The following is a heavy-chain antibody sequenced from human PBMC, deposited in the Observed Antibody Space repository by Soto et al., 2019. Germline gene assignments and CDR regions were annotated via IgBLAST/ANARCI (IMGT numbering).Heavy chain of an antibody. J-gene: IGHJ4*02. V-gene: IGHV1-69*13. CDR2: IIPIFGTA. CDR1: GGTFSSYA. D-gene: IGHD2-15*01. Sequence: ASVKVSCKASGGTFSSYAISWVRQAPGQGLEWMGGIIPIFGTANYAQKFQGRVTITADESTGTAYMELSSLRSEDTAVYYCARCSGGSCYSGYYFDYWGQGTLVTVSS. CDR3: ARCSGGSCYSGYYFDY.